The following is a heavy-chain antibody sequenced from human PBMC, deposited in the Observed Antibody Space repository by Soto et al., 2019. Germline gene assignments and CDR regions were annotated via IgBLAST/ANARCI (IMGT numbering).Heavy chain of an antibody. D-gene: IGHD2-15*01. J-gene: IGHJ6*02. CDR3: ARVWSDCSGGSCYPGYYGMDV. CDR1: GYTFTSYG. V-gene: IGHV1-18*01. Sequence: ASVKVSCKASGYTFTSYGISWVRQAPGQGLEWMGWISAYNGNTNCAQKLQGRVTMTTDTSTSTAYMELRSLRSDDTAVYYCARVWSDCSGGSCYPGYYGMDVWGQGTTVTVSS. CDR2: ISAYNGNT.